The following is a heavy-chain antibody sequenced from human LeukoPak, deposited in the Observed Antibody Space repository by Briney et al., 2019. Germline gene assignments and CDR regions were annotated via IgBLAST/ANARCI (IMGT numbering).Heavy chain of an antibody. V-gene: IGHV1-18*01. Sequence: ASVKVSCKASGYTFTSYGISWVRQAPGQGLEWTGWISAYNGNTNYAQKLQGRVTMTTDTSTSTAYMELRSLRSDDTAVYYCARVLYDSSGYYYYYYGMDVWGQGTTVTVSS. CDR2: ISAYNGNT. CDR3: ARVLYDSSGYYYYYYGMDV. CDR1: GYTFTSYG. D-gene: IGHD3-22*01. J-gene: IGHJ6*02.